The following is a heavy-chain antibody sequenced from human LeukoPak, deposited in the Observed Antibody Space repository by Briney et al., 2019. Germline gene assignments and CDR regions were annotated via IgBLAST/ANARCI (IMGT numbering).Heavy chain of an antibody. Sequence: SETLSLTCTVSGGSISSYHWSWIRQPPGKGLEWIGYIYYSGSTNYNPSLKSRVTISVDTSKNQFSLKLSSVTAADTAVYYCARVRRGTMVRGVKSYYYYMDVWGKGTRVTVSS. D-gene: IGHD3-10*01. V-gene: IGHV4-59*01. CDR1: GGSISSYH. CDR2: IYYSGST. CDR3: ARVRRGTMVRGVKSYYYYMDV. J-gene: IGHJ6*03.